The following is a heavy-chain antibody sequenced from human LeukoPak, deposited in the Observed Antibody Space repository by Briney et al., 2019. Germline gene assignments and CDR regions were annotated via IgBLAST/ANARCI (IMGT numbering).Heavy chain of an antibody. Sequence: ASVKVSCKVSGYTLTELSMHWVRQAPGKGLEWMGGFDPEDGETIYAQEFQGRVTMTEDTSTDTAYMELSSLRSEDTAVYYCATPMYDFWSGYYRKLYYYGMDVWGQGTTVTVSS. J-gene: IGHJ6*02. D-gene: IGHD3-3*01. CDR3: ATPMYDFWSGYYRKLYYYGMDV. CDR2: FDPEDGET. CDR1: GYTLTELS. V-gene: IGHV1-24*01.